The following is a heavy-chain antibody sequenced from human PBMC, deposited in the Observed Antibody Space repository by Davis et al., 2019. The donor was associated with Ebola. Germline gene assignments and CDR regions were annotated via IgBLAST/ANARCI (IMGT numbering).Heavy chain of an antibody. CDR1: GGSISSGGYY. CDR2: IYYSGST. J-gene: IGHJ5*02. V-gene: IGHV4-31*03. Sequence: SETLSLTCTVSGGSISSGGYYWSWIRQHPGKGLEWIVYIYYSGSTYYNPSLKSRVTISVDTSKNQFSLKLSSVTAADTAVYYCARVGSSGWSPLGRTSPWFDPWGQGTLVTVSS. CDR3: ARVGSSGWSPLGRTSPWFDP. D-gene: IGHD6-19*01.